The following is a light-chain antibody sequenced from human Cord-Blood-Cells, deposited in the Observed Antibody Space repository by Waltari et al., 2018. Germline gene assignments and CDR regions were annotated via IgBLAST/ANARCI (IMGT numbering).Light chain of an antibody. CDR3: SSYTSSSTVV. CDR2: DVS. J-gene: IGLJ2*01. V-gene: IGLV2-14*01. CDR1: SSDVGGYNY. Sequence: QSALTQPAAVSGSPGQLITISCTGTSSDVGGYNYVSWYQQRPGKAPERMIYDVSNRPSEVSNRFSGSKSGNTASLTISGLQAEDEADYYCSSYTSSSTVVFGGGTKLAVL.